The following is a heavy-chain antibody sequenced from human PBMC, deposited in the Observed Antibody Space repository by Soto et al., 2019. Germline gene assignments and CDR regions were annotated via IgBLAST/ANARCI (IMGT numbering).Heavy chain of an antibody. CDR1: GFTFSSYA. V-gene: IGHV3-30-3*01. D-gene: IGHD3-22*01. CDR2: ISYDGSNK. CDR3: ARDLYYDSSGPTF. J-gene: IGHJ4*02. Sequence: PGGSLRLSCAASGFTFSSYAMHWVRQAPGKGLEWVAVISYDGSNKYYADSVKGRFTISRDNSKNTLYLQMNSLRAEDTAVYYWARDLYYDSSGPTFWGQGTLVTVSS.